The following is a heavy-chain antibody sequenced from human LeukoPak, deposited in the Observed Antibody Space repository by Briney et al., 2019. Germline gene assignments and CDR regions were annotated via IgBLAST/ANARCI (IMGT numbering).Heavy chain of an antibody. CDR2: ITSPGGHK. CDR3: AREQMGPNGYYYGMDV. J-gene: IGHJ6*02. D-gene: IGHD2-8*01. CDR1: GLTFSSYW. Sequence: GGSLRLSCEASGLTFSSYWMHWVRQAPGKGLEWVALITSPGGHKYYADSVKGRFIISRDNSKDTLYLQMDSLRGDDTAVFYCAREQMGPNGYYYGMDVWGQGTTVTVSS. V-gene: IGHV3-30-3*01.